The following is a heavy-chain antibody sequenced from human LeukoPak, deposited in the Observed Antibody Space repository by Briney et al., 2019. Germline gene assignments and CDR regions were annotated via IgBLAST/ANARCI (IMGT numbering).Heavy chain of an antibody. CDR3: ARGLTMVPLDAFDI. J-gene: IGHJ3*02. CDR2: ISSSSSYI. CDR1: GFTFSSYS. V-gene: IGHV3-21*01. D-gene: IGHD3-10*01. Sequence: GGSLRLSCAASGFTFSSYSMNWVRQAPGKGLEWVSSISSSSSYIYYADSVKGRFTISRDNAKNSLYLQMNSLRSEDMAVYYCARGLTMVPLDAFDIWGQGTMVTVSS.